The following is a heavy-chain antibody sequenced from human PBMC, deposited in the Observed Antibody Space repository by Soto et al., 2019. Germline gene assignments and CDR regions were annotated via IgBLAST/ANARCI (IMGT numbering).Heavy chain of an antibody. CDR1: GGSISSSY. V-gene: IGHV4-59*01. CDR2: IYYSGST. D-gene: IGHD6-6*01. CDR3: ARWSSWVAARPTYYFDY. Sequence: ETLSLTCTVSGGSISSSYWSWIRQPPGKGLEWIGYIYYSGSTNYNPSLKSRVTISVDTSKNQFSLKLSSVTAADTAVYYCARWSSWVAARPTYYFDYWGQGTLVTVSS. J-gene: IGHJ4*02.